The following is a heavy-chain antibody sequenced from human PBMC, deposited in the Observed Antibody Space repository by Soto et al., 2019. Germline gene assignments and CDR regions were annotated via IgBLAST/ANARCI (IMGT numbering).Heavy chain of an antibody. V-gene: IGHV4-39*01. CDR3: ARMGGYYDFWSGYRYGMDV. D-gene: IGHD3-3*01. CDR1: GGSISSSSYY. J-gene: IGHJ6*02. Sequence: SETLSLTCTVSGGSISSSSYYWGWIRQPPGKGLEWIGSIYYSGSTYYNPSLKSRVTISVDTSKNQFSLKLSSVTAADTAVYYCARMGGYYDFWSGYRYGMDVWGQGTTVTVSS. CDR2: IYYSGST.